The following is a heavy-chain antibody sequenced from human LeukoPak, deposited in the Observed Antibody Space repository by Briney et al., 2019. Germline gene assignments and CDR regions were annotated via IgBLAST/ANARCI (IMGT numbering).Heavy chain of an antibody. CDR3: ARGIVVEPTANWFDP. J-gene: IGHJ5*02. Sequence: ASVKVSCKASGYTFTGYYMHWVRQAPGQGLEWMGWINPNSGGTNYAQKFQGWVTMTRDTSISTAYMELSSLRSEVTAVYYCARGIVVEPTANWFDPWGQGILVTVSS. CDR2: INPNSGGT. V-gene: IGHV1-2*04. CDR1: GYTFTGYY. D-gene: IGHD2-2*01.